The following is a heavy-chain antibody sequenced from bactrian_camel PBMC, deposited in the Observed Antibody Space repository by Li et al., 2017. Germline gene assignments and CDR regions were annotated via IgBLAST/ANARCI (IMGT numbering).Heavy chain of an antibody. Sequence: VQLVESGGGLVQPGGSLRLSCAASGFTFSTYYMSWVRQAPGKGLEWVSSISTDGSDTYYADSVKGRFTISRDNAKNTVYLQMNSPKSDDTALYYCAAFSGRGWGQGTQVTVS. CDR2: ISTDGSDT. J-gene: IGHJ4*01. V-gene: IGHV3-2*01. CDR3: AAFSGRG. CDR1: GFTFSTYY.